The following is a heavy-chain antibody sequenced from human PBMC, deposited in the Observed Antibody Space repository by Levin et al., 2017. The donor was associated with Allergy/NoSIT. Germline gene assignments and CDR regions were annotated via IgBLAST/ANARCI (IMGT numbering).Heavy chain of an antibody. Sequence: GGSLRLSCAASGFTFDDYAMHWVRQAPGKGLEWVSGISWNSGSIGYADSVKGRFTISRDNAKNSLYLQMNSLRAEDTALYYCAKVMEKDSGSPDAFDIWGQGTMVTVSS. V-gene: IGHV3-9*01. CDR2: ISWNSGSI. D-gene: IGHD1-26*01. CDR1: GFTFDDYA. J-gene: IGHJ3*02. CDR3: AKVMEKDSGSPDAFDI.